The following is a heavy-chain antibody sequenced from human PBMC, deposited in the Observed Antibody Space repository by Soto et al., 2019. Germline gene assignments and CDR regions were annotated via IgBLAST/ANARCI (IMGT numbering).Heavy chain of an antibody. CDR2: TKNKANSYTT. J-gene: IGHJ4*02. Sequence: PXGCLRLTCAASGFTFSDRYMYWVRQAPGKGLEWVGLTKNKANSYTTEYAASVKGRFTISRDDSRNSVYLQINSLKTDDTAVYYCTIEGAYPGPDFDDWGQGTLVTVSS. V-gene: IGHV3-72*01. CDR3: TIEGAYPGPDFDD. CDR1: GFTFSDRY. D-gene: IGHD3-16*01.